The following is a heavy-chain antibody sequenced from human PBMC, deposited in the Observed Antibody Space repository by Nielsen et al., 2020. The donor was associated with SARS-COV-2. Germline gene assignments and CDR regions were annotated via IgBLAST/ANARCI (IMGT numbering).Heavy chain of an antibody. Sequence: ASVKVSCKASGYAFSYHTIYWVRQAPGQSLEWMGWISAANGNTKYSQKFQGRVTITRDTSASTAYMELSSLTSEDTAVYYCTRGAGLVPYWFDSWGQGTLITVSS. CDR2: ISAANGNT. D-gene: IGHD3-16*01. CDR3: TRGAGLVPYWFDS. CDR1: GYAFSYHT. V-gene: IGHV1-3*01. J-gene: IGHJ5*01.